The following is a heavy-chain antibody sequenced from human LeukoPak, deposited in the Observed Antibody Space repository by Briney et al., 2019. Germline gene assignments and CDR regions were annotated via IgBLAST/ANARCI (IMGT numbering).Heavy chain of an antibody. CDR3: ATDRNSGKYYDY. CDR2: IWYDGSNQ. D-gene: IGHD1-26*01. V-gene: IGHV3-33*01. J-gene: IGHJ4*02. CDR1: GLGFRNYG. Sequence: PGGSLRLSCAASGLGFRNYGMHWVRQAPGKGLEWVAVIWYDGSNQYYVDSVKGRFTVSRDNAKNTLYLQMNSLRAEDTAVYYCATDRNSGKYYDYWGQGTLVTVSS.